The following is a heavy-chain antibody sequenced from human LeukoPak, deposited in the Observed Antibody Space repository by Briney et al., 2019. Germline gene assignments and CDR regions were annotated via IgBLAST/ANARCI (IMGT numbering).Heavy chain of an antibody. CDR3: ARYCDGDCNASAFDL. D-gene: IGHD2-21*02. CDR2: MHHSGSK. V-gene: IGHV4-59*11. Sequence: SETLSLTCIVSGGSMNNHYWSWIRQPPGKGLEWIGYMHHSGSKNYNPYLRGRVTMSVDTSKSQFSLKVTSVTAADTAVYYCARYCDGDCNASAFDLWGQGTMVTVSS. J-gene: IGHJ3*01. CDR1: GGSMNNHY.